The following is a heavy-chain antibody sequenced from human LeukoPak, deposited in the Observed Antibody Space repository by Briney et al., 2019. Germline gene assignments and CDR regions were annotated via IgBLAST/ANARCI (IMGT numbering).Heavy chain of an antibody. V-gene: IGHV3-30*18. CDR3: AKDGAWLRFDD. D-gene: IGHD5-12*01. CDR2: ISYDASNK. CDR1: GFTFSNYG. J-gene: IGHJ4*02. Sequence: GRSLRLSCAASGFTFSNYGIHWVRQTPGKGLEWVAVISYDASNKYYADSVKGRFTISRDDLKSTLYLQMKTLRAEDTAVYYCAKDGAWLRFDDWGQGILVTVSS.